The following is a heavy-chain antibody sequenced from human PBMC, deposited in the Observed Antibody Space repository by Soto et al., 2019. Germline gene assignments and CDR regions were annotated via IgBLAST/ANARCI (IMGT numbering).Heavy chain of an antibody. CDR1: GYPVTAYY. CDR3: ARGGGVGVAGSAAFDM. Sequence: QLHLVQSGAVVKKPGASVTVSCSASGYPVTAYYMHWVRQAPGRGLEWMGGINPATGAAKYTPTFQGRVTRTRDSSTGTVFMELSGLTSEDTAVFYCARGGGVGVAGSAAFDMWGQGTLVTVSS. V-gene: IGHV1-2*02. CDR2: INPATGAA. J-gene: IGHJ3*02. D-gene: IGHD3-3*01.